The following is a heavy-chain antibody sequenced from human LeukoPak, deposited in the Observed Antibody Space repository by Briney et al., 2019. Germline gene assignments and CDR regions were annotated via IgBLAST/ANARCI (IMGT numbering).Heavy chain of an antibody. Sequence: GGSLRLSCTASGFTFSSYAINWVRQAPGKGLEWVSSISPTSTYIYYADSVRGRFTISRDNAMNSLYLQMNSLRDEDTAVYYCARGSITIGRYDYWGQGTLVTVSS. J-gene: IGHJ4*02. D-gene: IGHD3-10*01. V-gene: IGHV3-21*01. CDR2: ISPTSTYI. CDR1: GFTFSSYA. CDR3: ARGSITIGRYDY.